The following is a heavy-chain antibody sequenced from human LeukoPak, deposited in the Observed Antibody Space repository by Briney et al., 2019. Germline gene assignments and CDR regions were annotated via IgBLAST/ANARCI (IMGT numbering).Heavy chain of an antibody. CDR2: IWYDGSNK. CDR3: ARGGYSGYDWDDY. J-gene: IGHJ4*02. CDR1: GFTFSSYG. D-gene: IGHD5-12*01. Sequence: GGSLRLSCAASGFTFSSYGMHWVRQAPGKGLEWVAVIWYDGSNKYYADPVKGRFTISRDNSKNTLYLQMNSLRAEDTAVYYCARGGYSGYDWDDYWGQGTLVTVSS. V-gene: IGHV3-33*01.